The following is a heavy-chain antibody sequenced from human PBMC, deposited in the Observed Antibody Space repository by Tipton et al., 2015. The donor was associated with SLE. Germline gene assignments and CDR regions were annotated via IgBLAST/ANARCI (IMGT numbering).Heavy chain of an antibody. CDR1: GDSITSGTFY. Sequence: TLSLTCTVSGDSITSGTFYYNWIRQPAGKGLEWIGRIYTSGSTNYNPSLKSRVTISVDTSKNQFSLKLSSVTAADTAVYYCARDESLGIVGATDAFDIWGQGTMVTVSS. D-gene: IGHD1-26*01. J-gene: IGHJ3*02. CDR2: IYTSGST. CDR3: ARDESLGIVGATDAFDI. V-gene: IGHV4-61*02.